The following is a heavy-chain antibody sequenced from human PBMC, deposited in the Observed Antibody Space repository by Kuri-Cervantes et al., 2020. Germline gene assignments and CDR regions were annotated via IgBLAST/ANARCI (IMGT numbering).Heavy chain of an antibody. V-gene: IGHV3-15*01. Sequence: GGSLRLSCSASGLTFSDAWMTWVRQTPGKGLQWVGRIKSAIDGGTADYAAPLKGRIIISRDDSNNTLFLQMNSLRIEDTGMYFCSIDQSSTGWYHLDHWGQGTLVTVSS. CDR1: GLTFSDAW. D-gene: IGHD6-19*01. CDR3: SIDQSSTGWYHLDH. J-gene: IGHJ4*02. CDR2: IKSAIDGGTA.